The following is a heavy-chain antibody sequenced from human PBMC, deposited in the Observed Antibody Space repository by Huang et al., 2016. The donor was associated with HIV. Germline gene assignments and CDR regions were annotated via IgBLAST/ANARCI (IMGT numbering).Heavy chain of an antibody. CDR3: ARIEVNKGMVFADYYYYMDV. CDR1: GYTFSDYA. D-gene: IGHD2-8*01. J-gene: IGHJ6*03. V-gene: IGHV7-4-1*02. CDR2: INPNTGNP. Sequence: QVHLVQSGSELKKPGASVKVSCKASGYTFSDYAMNWVRQAPGQGLEWTGWINPNTGNPTYAQGLTGRFVFSLDASVSTAYLQISGLKAEDTAVYYCARIEVNKGMVFADYYYYMDVWGKGTTVTVSS.